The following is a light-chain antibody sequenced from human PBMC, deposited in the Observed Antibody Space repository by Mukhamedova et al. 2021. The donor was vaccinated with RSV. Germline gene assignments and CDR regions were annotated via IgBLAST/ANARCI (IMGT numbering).Light chain of an antibody. J-gene: IGLJ1*01. Sequence: ITCGGNNIGGKNVHWYQQKPGQAPVLVIYRDSNRPSGIPERFSGSNSGNTATLTISRAQAGDEADYYCQVWDSSTGVFGTVTKVT. V-gene: IGLV3-9*01. CDR2: RDS. CDR1: NIGGKN. CDR3: QVWDSSTGV.